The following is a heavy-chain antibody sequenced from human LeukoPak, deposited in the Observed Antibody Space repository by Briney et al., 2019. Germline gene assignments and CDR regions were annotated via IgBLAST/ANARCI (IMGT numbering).Heavy chain of an antibody. CDR2: IYYSGST. D-gene: IGHD4-17*01. CDR3: ARLHGDWYYYYYMDV. CDR1: GGSISSSSYY. J-gene: IGHJ6*03. Sequence: PSETLSLTCTVSGGSISSSSYYWGWIRQPPGKGLEWIGSIYYSGSTYYNPSLKSRVTISVDTSKNQFSLKLSSVTAADTAVYYCARLHGDWYYYYYMDVWGKGTTVTVSS. V-gene: IGHV4-39*01.